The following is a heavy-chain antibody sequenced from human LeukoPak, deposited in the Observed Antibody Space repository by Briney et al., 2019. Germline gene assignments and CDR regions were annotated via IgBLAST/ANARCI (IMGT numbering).Heavy chain of an antibody. CDR2: MYTNGIT. V-gene: IGHV4-61*02. CDR1: GGSISSGNYY. Sequence: SETLSLTCTASGGSISSGNYYWNWIRQPAGKGLEWIGRMYTNGITSYNPSLKSRVTISADTSKNQFSLKLTSVTAADTAVYYCAREGAGAYWGQGTLVTVSS. CDR3: AREGAGAY. D-gene: IGHD4/OR15-4a*01. J-gene: IGHJ4*02.